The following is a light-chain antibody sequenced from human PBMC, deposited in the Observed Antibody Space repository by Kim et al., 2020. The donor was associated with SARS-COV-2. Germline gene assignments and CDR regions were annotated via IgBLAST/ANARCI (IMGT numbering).Light chain of an antibody. J-gene: IGKJ4*01. Sequence: EIVLTQSPATLSLSPGERAALSCRASQSVSSSYLAWYQQKPDQAPRLLIYGASSRATGIPDRFSGSGSGTDFTLTITRLEPDDFAVYYCQQYRTSPLTFGGGTKVEI. CDR1: QSVSSSY. CDR3: QQYRTSPLT. V-gene: IGKV3-20*01. CDR2: GAS.